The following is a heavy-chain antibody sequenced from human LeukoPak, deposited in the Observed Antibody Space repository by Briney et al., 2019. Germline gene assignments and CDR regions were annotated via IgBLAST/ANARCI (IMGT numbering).Heavy chain of an antibody. J-gene: IGHJ4*02. CDR2: FDPEDGET. Sequence: ASVKVSCKVSGYTLTELSMHWVRQAPGKGLEWMGGFDPEDGETIYAQKFQGRVTMTEDTSTDTAYMELSSLRSEDTAVYYCATWYGSGSYRSPEVPYWGQGTLVTVS. CDR3: ATWYGSGSYRSPEVPY. D-gene: IGHD3-10*01. CDR1: GYTLTELS. V-gene: IGHV1-24*01.